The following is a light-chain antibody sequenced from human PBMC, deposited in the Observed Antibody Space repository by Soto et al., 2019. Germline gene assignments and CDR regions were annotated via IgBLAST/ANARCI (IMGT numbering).Light chain of an antibody. CDR3: QQRRYWPVT. J-gene: IGKJ1*01. V-gene: IGKV3-11*01. Sequence: EIVLTQSPAILSMSPGERATLSCRASQSVSSYFAWYQQKPGQAPRPLIYDASHRATGVPARFSGSGSGTDFTLTISSLEPEDFAVYYCQQRRYWPVTFGQGTKVEIK. CDR2: DAS. CDR1: QSVSSY.